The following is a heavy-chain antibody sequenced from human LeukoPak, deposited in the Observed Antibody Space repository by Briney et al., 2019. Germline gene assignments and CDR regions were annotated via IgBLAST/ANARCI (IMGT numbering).Heavy chain of an antibody. V-gene: IGHV3-48*01. J-gene: IGHJ4*02. CDR2: ISSSSSTI. CDR1: GFTFSSYS. Sequence: GGSLRLSCAASGFTFSSYSMNWVRQAPGKGLEWVSYISSSSSTIYYADSVKGRFTISRDNAKNSLYLQMNSLRAEDTAVYYCARDRPRTGFDYWGQGTLVTVSS. CDR3: ARDRPRTGFDY. D-gene: IGHD1-1*01.